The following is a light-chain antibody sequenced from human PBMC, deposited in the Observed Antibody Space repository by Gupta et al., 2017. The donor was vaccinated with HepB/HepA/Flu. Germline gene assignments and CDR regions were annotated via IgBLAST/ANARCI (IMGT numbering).Light chain of an antibody. V-gene: IGLV2-14*03. Sequence: QSALPQPASVSGSPGQSLTLSCTGTSSDVGAYNFFSWFQQDPGKPPKLIIFDVDNRPSGVSNRFSGSKSGNTASLTISGLQAEDEADYYCSSYTISNTYVFGTGTKVTVL. J-gene: IGLJ1*01. CDR1: SSDVGAYNF. CDR3: SSYTISNTYV. CDR2: DVD.